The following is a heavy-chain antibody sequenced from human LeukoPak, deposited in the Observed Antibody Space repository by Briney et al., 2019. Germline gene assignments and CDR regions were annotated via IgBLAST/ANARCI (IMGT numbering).Heavy chain of an antibody. CDR1: GYTFTGYY. CDR3: ARAPGQQLVLYYFDY. CDR2: INPNSGGT. Sequence: ASVTVSCKASGYTFTGYYMHWVRQAPGQGLEWMGWINPNSGGTNYAQKFQGWVTMTRDTSISTAYMELSRLRSDDTAVYYCARAPGQQLVLYYFDYWGQGTLVTVSS. V-gene: IGHV1-2*04. J-gene: IGHJ4*02. D-gene: IGHD6-13*01.